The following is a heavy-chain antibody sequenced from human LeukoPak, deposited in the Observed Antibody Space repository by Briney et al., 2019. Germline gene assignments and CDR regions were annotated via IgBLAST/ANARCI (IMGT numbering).Heavy chain of an antibody. CDR2: IQEDGSEK. CDR3: AELGITMIGGV. J-gene: IGHJ6*04. D-gene: IGHD3-10*02. Sequence: GGSLRLSCAASGFTFSTYWMTWVRQAPGKGLEWVANIQEDGSEKYYVDSVKGRFTISRDNAKNSLYLQMNSLRAEDTAVYYCAELGITMIGGVWGKGTTVTISS. V-gene: IGHV3-7*01. CDR1: GFTFSTYW.